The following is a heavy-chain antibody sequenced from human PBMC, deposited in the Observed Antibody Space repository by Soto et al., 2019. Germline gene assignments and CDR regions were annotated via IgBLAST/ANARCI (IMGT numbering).Heavy chain of an antibody. CDR3: ARDPELYGSGSYHNYYYGMDV. CDR2: TYYRSNWYN. CDR1: GDSVSSNSAA. Sequence: SQTLSLTCAISGDSVSSNSAAWNWIRQSPSRGLEWLGRTYYRSNWYNDYAVSVKSRITINPDTSKNQFSLQLNSVTPEDTAVYYCARDPELYGSGSYHNYYYGMDVWGQGTTVTFSS. V-gene: IGHV6-1*01. D-gene: IGHD3-10*01. J-gene: IGHJ6*02.